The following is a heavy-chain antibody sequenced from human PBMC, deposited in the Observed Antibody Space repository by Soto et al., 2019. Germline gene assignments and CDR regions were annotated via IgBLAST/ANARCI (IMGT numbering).Heavy chain of an antibody. CDR3: ARLTGNYPLYYGMDV. V-gene: IGHV5-51*01. J-gene: IGHJ6*02. CDR1: GYSFTSYW. CDR2: IYPGDSDT. Sequence: AGESLKISCKGSGYSFTSYWIGWVRQMPGKGLEWMGIIYPGDSDTRYSPSFQGQVTISADKSISTAYLQWRSLKASDTAMYYCARLTGNYPLYYGMDVWGQGTTVTVSS. D-gene: IGHD4-4*01.